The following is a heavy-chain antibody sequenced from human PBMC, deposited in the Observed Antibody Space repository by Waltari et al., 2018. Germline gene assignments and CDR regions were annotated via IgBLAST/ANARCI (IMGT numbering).Heavy chain of an antibody. CDR1: GGTFSNYV. Sequence: QVQLVQSGAEVKKPGSSVKVSCKASGGTFSNYVISWVRQAPGQGLEWMGGFLPIFSSANFAQKFQGRVTITADESTSTAYMELSSLRSEDTAVYYCARGLVAAAGINYYYYGMDLWGQGTTVTVSS. CDR3: ARGLVAAAGINYYYYGMDL. D-gene: IGHD6-13*01. CDR2: FLPIFSSA. J-gene: IGHJ6*02. V-gene: IGHV1-69*01.